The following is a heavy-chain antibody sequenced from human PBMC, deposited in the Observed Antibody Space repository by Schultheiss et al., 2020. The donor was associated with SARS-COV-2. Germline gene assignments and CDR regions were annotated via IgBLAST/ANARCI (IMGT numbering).Heavy chain of an antibody. CDR3: ARASYSSSHPDYYYMDV. D-gene: IGHD6-6*01. Sequence: ASVKVSCKASGYTFTSYDINWVRQATGQGLEWMGWMNPNSGNTGYAQKFQGRVTMTRNTSISTAYMELSSLRSEDTAVYYCARASYSSSHPDYYYMDVWGKGTTVTVSS. V-gene: IGHV1-8*01. CDR2: MNPNSGNT. J-gene: IGHJ6*03. CDR1: GYTFTSYD.